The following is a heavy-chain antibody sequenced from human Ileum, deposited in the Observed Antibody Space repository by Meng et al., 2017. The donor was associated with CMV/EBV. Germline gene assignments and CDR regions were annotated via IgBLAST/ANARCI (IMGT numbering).Heavy chain of an antibody. D-gene: IGHD5-18*01. Sequence: QVHLVQSGSELKQSGASVKVSCKTSGYTFVDYCINWVRQAPGQRLEWMGWINVYSRNTTYAQDFTGRFVFSLATSVSTAYLQINSLRAEDTAVYYCTRGAREHTAKFDYWGQGTLVTVSS. CDR2: INVYSRNT. CDR1: GYTFVDYC. J-gene: IGHJ4*02. V-gene: IGHV7-4-1*02. CDR3: TRGAREHTAKFDY.